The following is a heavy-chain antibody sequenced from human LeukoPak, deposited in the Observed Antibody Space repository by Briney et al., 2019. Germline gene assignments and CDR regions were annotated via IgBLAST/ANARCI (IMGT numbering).Heavy chain of an antibody. V-gene: IGHV3-74*01. CDR1: GFTFSNYW. CDR3: AKDPVVYHGGSGWHYFDY. Sequence: PGGSLRLSCAASGFTFSNYWMHWVRQAPGKGLVWVSRINSDGSTTTYADSVKGRFTISRDNAKNRLYLQMNSLRAEDTALYYCAKDPVVYHGGSGWHYFDYWGQGTLVTVSS. D-gene: IGHD6-19*01. J-gene: IGHJ4*02. CDR2: INSDGSTT.